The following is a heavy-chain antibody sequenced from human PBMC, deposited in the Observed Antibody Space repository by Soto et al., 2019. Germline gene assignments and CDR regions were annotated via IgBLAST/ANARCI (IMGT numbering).Heavy chain of an antibody. CDR1: GGSISSSSYY. Sequence: QLQLQESGPGLVKPSETLSLTCTVSGGSISSSSYYWGWIRQPPGKGLEGIGSIYYGGSTYYNPSLKSRVTISVDTSKNQFSLKLSSVTAADTAVYYCASHSPGFGEPNFDYWGQGTLVTVSS. J-gene: IGHJ4*02. D-gene: IGHD3-10*01. V-gene: IGHV4-39*01. CDR2: IYYGGST. CDR3: ASHSPGFGEPNFDY.